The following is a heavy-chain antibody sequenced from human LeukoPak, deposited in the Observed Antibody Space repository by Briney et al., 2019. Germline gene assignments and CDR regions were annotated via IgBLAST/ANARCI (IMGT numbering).Heavy chain of an antibody. CDR1: GYTFTTYY. CDR3: ARGSNYYYDSSADYPRY. CDR2: INPSGGTT. Sequence: ASVTLSCKTSGYTFTTYYIHWVRQAPGQGLDWMGIINPSGGTTTYAQKFHGRLSMTRDTSTSRVYMELNSLRSEDTAVYYCARGSNYYYDSSADYPRYWGLGNMVNVPS. V-gene: IGHV1-46*01. D-gene: IGHD3-22*01. J-gene: IGHJ4*01.